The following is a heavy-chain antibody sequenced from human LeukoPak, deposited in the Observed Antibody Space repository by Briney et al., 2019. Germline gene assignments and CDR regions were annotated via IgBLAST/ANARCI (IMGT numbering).Heavy chain of an antibody. CDR2: TRYDESKT. CDR1: GYTFRSNG. Sequence: PGGSLRLSCAASGYTFRSNGMHWVRQTPGKGLDWVAFTRYDESKTFYGDSVRGRFTISRDNYKNTLYLQMNSLTTDDSAVYYCAKARYSGSPALDFWGQGTLVTVSS. D-gene: IGHD1-26*01. V-gene: IGHV3-30*02. J-gene: IGHJ4*02. CDR3: AKARYSGSPALDF.